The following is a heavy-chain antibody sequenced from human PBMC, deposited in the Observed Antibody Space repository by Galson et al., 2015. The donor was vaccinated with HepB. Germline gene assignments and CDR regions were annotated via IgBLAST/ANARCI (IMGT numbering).Heavy chain of an antibody. CDR2: ISYDGSNK. CDR3: AKDLYLYSALAGTMAGFDY. Sequence: SLRLSCAASGFTFSNNGMHWVRQATGKGLEWVAVISYDGSNKYYADSVKGRFTISRDNSKNTLYLQMNSLRAEDTALYYCAKDLYLYSALAGTMAGFDYWGQGTLVTVSS. J-gene: IGHJ4*02. D-gene: IGHD6-19*01. CDR1: GFTFSNNG. V-gene: IGHV3-30*18.